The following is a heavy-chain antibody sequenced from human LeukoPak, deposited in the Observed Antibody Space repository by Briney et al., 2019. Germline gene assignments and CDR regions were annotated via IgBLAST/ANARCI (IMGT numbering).Heavy chain of an antibody. D-gene: IGHD6-19*01. CDR3: ARARGYSSGFRAFDY. CDR1: GYTFTGYY. Sequence: ASVKVSRKASGYTFTGYYMHWVRQAPGQGLEWMGWINPNSGGTNYAQKFQGWVTMTRDTSISTAYMELSRLRSDDTAVYYCARARGYSSGFRAFDYWGQGTLVTVSS. V-gene: IGHV1-2*04. J-gene: IGHJ4*02. CDR2: INPNSGGT.